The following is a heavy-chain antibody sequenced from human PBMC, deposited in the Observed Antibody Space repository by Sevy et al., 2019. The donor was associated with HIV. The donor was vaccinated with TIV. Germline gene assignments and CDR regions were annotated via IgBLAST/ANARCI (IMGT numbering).Heavy chain of an antibody. V-gene: IGHV3-72*01. CDR3: ATHAGIAAAGRIFDY. D-gene: IGHD6-13*01. J-gene: IGHJ4*02. CDR1: GFTFSDHY. Sequence: GGSLRLSCVASGFTFSDHYMEWVRQAPGKGLEWVGRTRNKADGYTTEYAASVKGRFTISRDESKNSLYVQMNSLKAEDTAVYYCATHAGIAAAGRIFDYWGQGTLVTVSS. CDR2: TRNKADGYTT.